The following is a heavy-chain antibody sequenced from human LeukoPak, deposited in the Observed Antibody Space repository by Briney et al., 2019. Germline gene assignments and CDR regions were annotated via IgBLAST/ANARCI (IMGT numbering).Heavy chain of an antibody. D-gene: IGHD5-24*01. V-gene: IGHV1-46*01. CDR2: INPSGGST. Sequence: GASVKVSCKASGYTFTSYYMHWVRQAPGQGLEWMGIINPSGGSTSYAQKFQGRVTMTRDTSTSTVYMELSSLRSEDTAVYYCARRDWVVIHGWLQFYFDYWGQGTLVTVSS. J-gene: IGHJ4*02. CDR1: GYTFTSYY. CDR3: ARRDWVVIHGWLQFYFDY.